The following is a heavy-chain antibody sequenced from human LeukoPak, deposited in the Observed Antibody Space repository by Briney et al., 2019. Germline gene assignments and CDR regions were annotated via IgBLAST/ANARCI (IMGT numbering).Heavy chain of an antibody. J-gene: IGHJ4*02. CDR2: INTNTGNP. D-gene: IGHD3-22*01. V-gene: IGHV7-4-1*02. Sequence: GASVKVSCKASGYTFTSYAMNWVRQAPGQGLEWMGWINTNTGNPTYAQGFTGRFVFSLDTSVSTAYLQISSLKAEDTAVYYCARGLFIPYYYDSSGYYYVNWGQGTLVTVSS. CDR3: ARGLFIPYYYDSSGYYYVN. CDR1: GYTFTSYA.